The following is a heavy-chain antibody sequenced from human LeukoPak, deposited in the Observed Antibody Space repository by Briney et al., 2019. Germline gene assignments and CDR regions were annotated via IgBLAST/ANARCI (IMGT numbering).Heavy chain of an antibody. Sequence: PGGSLRLSCAASGFTFSSYAMRWVRQAPGKGLEWVAVISYDGSNKYYADSVKGRFTISRDNSKNTLYLQMNSLRAEDTAVYYCRAGPTYWGQGTLVTVSS. CDR2: ISYDGSNK. D-gene: IGHD6-19*01. J-gene: IGHJ4*02. V-gene: IGHV3-30*01. CDR3: RAGPTY. CDR1: GFTFSSYA.